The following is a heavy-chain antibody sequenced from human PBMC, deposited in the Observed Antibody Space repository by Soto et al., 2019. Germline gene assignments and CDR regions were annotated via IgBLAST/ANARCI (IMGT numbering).Heavy chain of an antibody. V-gene: IGHV4-4*07. CDR3: GRGQGDYVDY. J-gene: IGHJ4*02. CDR2: IYSSGGT. CDR1: GGSISSYY. Sequence: SETLSLTCAVSGGSISSYYWSWIRQPAGKGLDYIGRIYSSGGTNYNPSLKSRITMSVDTSKNQFSLKLSSVTAADTAVYYCGRGQGDYVDYWGQGTLVTVSS.